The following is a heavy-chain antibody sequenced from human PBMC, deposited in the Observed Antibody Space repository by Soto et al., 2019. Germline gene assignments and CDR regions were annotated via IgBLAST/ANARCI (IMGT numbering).Heavy chain of an antibody. CDR1: GFTFSSYA. CDR2: ISGSGGGT. V-gene: IGHV3-23*01. D-gene: IGHD3-16*01. CDR3: VRERSFWFGYWFEP. Sequence: EVQVLESGGGSVQPGGSLRLSCAASGFTFSSYAMSWVRQAPGKGLERVAGISGSGGGTTYAGSVKGRFTISRDNSKNTLYLQMTSLSAEDPALYYCVRERSFWFGYWFEPWGQGTLVTVSS. J-gene: IGHJ5*02.